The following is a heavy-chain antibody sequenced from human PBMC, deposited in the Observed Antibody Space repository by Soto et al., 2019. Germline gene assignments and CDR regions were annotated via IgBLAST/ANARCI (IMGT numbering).Heavy chain of an antibody. J-gene: IGHJ4*02. D-gene: IGHD3-3*01. CDR3: ARHAEGLALLEWLAHYFDS. CDR1: GFTFDNYG. CDR2: ISWNGGST. V-gene: IGHV3-20*01. Sequence: GGSLRLSCLPSGFTFDNYGMSWVRQVPGKGLEWVSGISWNGGSTGYADSVKGRFTISRDNAKNSLYLQMNSLRAEDTALYHCARHAEGLALLEWLAHYFDSWGQGTLVTVSS.